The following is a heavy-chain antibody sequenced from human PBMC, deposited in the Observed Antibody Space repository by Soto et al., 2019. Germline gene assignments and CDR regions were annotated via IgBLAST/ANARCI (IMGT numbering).Heavy chain of an antibody. CDR2: INHSGST. Sequence: ASEILSLTCAVYGGSFSGYYWSWIRQPPGKGLEWIGEINHSGSTNYNPSLKSRVTISVDTSKNQFSLKLSSVTAADTAVYYCASLAGRLPVGYWFDPWGQGTLVTVSS. V-gene: IGHV4-34*01. CDR3: ASLAGRLPVGYWFDP. CDR1: GGSFSGYY. J-gene: IGHJ5*02. D-gene: IGHD1-26*01.